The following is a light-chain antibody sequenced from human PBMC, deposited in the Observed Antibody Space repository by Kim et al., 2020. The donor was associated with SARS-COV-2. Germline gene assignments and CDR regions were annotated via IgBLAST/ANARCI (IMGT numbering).Light chain of an antibody. Sequence: SSELTQDPVVSVALGQTVRITCQGDSLRSYYATWYQHKPRQAPTLVIYGRDNRPSGIPDRFSGSTSGDTASLIISGAQAEDEADFYCQSRNSGGTVVFGGGTQLTVL. V-gene: IGLV3-19*01. CDR1: SLRSYY. CDR3: QSRNSGGTVV. J-gene: IGLJ2*01. CDR2: GRD.